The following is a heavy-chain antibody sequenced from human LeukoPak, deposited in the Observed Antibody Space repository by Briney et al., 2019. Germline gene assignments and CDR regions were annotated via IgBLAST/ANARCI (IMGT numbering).Heavy chain of an antibody. CDR3: ARGDVWELLLDY. D-gene: IGHD1-26*01. CDR1: GFTFSDYY. Sequence: GGSLRLSCAASGFTFSDYYMTWIRQAPGKGLEWVSYISSSGSTIYYAASVKGRFTISRDNAKNSLYLQMNSLRAEDTAVYDCARGDVWELLLDYWGQGTLVTVSS. V-gene: IGHV3-11*01. J-gene: IGHJ4*02. CDR2: ISSSGSTI.